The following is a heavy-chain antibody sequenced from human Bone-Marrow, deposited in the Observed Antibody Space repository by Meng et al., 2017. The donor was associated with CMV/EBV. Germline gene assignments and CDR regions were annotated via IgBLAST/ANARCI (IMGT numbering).Heavy chain of an antibody. V-gene: IGHV3-21*01. CDR3: AREDTAMVPNNWFDP. J-gene: IGHJ5*02. CDR2: ISSSSSYI. CDR1: GFTFSSYS. Sequence: GGSLRLSCAASGFTFSSYSMNWVRQAPGKGLEWVSSISSSSSYIYYADSVKGRFTISRDNSKNTLYLQMNSLRAEDTAVYYCAREDTAMVPNNWFDPWGQGTLVTVSS. D-gene: IGHD5-18*01.